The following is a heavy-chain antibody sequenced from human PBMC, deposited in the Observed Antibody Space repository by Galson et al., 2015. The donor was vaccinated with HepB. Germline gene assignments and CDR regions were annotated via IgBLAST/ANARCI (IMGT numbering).Heavy chain of an antibody. CDR3: ARTIGYSSGWYGGAFDP. CDR1: GFSLSTSGMR. J-gene: IGHJ5*02. D-gene: IGHD6-19*01. CDR2: IDWDDDK. V-gene: IGHV2-70*04. Sequence: PALVKPTQTLTLTCTFSGFSLSTSGMRVSWIRQPPGKALEWLARIDWDDDKFYSTSLKTRLTISKDTSKNQVVLTMTNMDPVDTATYYCARTIGYSSGWYGGAFDPWGQGTLVTVSS.